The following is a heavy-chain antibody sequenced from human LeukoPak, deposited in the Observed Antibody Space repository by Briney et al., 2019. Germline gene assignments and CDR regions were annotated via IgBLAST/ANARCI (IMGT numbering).Heavy chain of an antibody. CDR3: AKTLYSSGWFLFDP. CDR1: GGSISSYY. V-gene: IGHV4-59*01. D-gene: IGHD6-19*01. CDR2: IYYSGST. Sequence: SETLSLTCTVSGGSISSYYWGWIRQPPGEGRGWIGYIYYSGSTNYNPSLTSRVTISVDTSKNQFSLKLSSVTAADTAVYYCAKTLYSSGWFLFDPWGQGTLVTVSS. J-gene: IGHJ5*02.